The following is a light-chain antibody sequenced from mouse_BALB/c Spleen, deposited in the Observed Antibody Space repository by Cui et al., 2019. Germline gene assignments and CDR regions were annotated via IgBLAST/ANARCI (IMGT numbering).Light chain of an antibody. CDR3: QNGYSLFT. CDR2: NAS. Sequence: DIVMTQSPATLSVTPGDRVSLSCRASQSISDSLHWFQQKSPEPQRLLNKNASQSTAGIPSRFGGGGGGSDFTLSINSVEPEDVGVYYCQNGYSLFTFGSGTKLEIK. V-gene: IGKV5-39*01. J-gene: IGKJ4*01. CDR1: QSISDS.